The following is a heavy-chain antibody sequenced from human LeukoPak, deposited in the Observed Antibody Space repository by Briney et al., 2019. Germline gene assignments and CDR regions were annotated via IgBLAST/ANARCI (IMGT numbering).Heavy chain of an antibody. CDR3: ARLNLGAFDV. D-gene: IGHD3-16*01. CDR2: IYPGDSQT. CDR1: GYSFSSYW. V-gene: IGHV5-51*01. J-gene: IGHJ3*01. Sequence: GEALKISCKGSGYSFSSYWIGWVRQMPGKGLEWMGIIYPGDSQTRYSSSFQGQVTISADKSINTAYLQWSSPKASDTVMFYCARLNLGAFDVWGQGTMVTVSS.